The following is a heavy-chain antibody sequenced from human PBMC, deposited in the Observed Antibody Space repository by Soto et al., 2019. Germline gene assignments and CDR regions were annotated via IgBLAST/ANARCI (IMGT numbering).Heavy chain of an antibody. CDR3: ARERGGAIIVGVTGTFDV. D-gene: IGHD3-22*01. Sequence: QVQLVQSGAEVKKPGSSVKVSCKASGGTFSSYAISWVRQAPGQGLEWMGGIIAILGKANYAEKFQGRVTITADESTSTAYMELSSPRSADTAVYSCARERGGAIIVGVTGTFDVWGQGTLVTVSS. CDR1: GGTFSSYA. V-gene: IGHV1-69*01. J-gene: IGHJ3*01. CDR2: IIAILGKA.